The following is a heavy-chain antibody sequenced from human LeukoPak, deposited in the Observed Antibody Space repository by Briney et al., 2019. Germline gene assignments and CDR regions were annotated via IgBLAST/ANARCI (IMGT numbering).Heavy chain of an antibody. J-gene: IGHJ4*02. CDR1: GYTLTELS. CDR2: FDPEDGET. Sequence: GASVKVSCKVSGYTLTELSMHWVRQAPGKGLEWMGGFDPEDGETIYAQKFQGRVTMTEDTSISTVYMELSSLTSDDTAVYFCAGICSSSGCHLDYWGQGTLVTVSS. V-gene: IGHV1-24*01. D-gene: IGHD2-2*01. CDR3: AGICSSSGCHLDY.